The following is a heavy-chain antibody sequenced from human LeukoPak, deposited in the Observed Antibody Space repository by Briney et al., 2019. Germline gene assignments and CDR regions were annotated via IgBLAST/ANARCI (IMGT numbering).Heavy chain of an antibody. J-gene: IGHJ5*02. CDR3: ARDPALYGGNFDLSPRDKRDRGVNWFDP. CDR1: GFTFSSYW. CDR2: INSDGSST. Sequence: GGSLRLSCAASGFTFSSYWMHWVRQAPGKGLVWVSRINSDGSSTSYADSVKGRFTISRDNAKNTLYLQMNSLRAEDTAVYYCARDPALYGGNFDLSPRDKRDRGVNWFDPWGQGTLVTVSS. V-gene: IGHV3-74*01. D-gene: IGHD4-23*01.